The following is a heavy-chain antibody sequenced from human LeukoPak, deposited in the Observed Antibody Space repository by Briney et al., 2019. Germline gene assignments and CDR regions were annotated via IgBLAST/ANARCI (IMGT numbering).Heavy chain of an antibody. CDR3: ARVDSGHDYGPS. CDR1: GYTFTAYY. Sequence: ASVKVSCKASGYTFTAYYMHWVRQVPGQGLEWMGRINPNSGDTDYAQKFQGRVIITRDTSISTAYMEVSRLRSDDTAVYYCARVDSGHDYGPSWGQGTTVTVSS. V-gene: IGHV1-2*06. CDR2: INPNSGDT. J-gene: IGHJ3*01. D-gene: IGHD5-12*01.